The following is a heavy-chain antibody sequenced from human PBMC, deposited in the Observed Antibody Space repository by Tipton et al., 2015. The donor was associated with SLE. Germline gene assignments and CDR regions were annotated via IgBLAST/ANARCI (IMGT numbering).Heavy chain of an antibody. CDR1: GGSISSSSYY. J-gene: IGHJ4*02. V-gene: IGHV4-39*07. CDR2: IYYSGST. D-gene: IGHD6-13*01. Sequence: LRLSCTVSGGSISSSSYYWGWIRQPPGKGLEWIGSIYYSGSTYYNPSLKSRVTISVDTSKNQFSLKLSSVTAADTAVYYCARLAAAAPDYFDYWGQGTLVTVSS. CDR3: ARLAAAAPDYFDY.